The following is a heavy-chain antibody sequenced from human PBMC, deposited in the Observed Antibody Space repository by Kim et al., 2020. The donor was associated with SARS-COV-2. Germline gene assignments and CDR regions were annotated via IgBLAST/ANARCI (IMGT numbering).Heavy chain of an antibody. CDR3: ARPYYDSSGYQSTFDY. D-gene: IGHD3-22*01. J-gene: IGHJ4*02. CDR1: GYSFTSYW. CDR2: IDPSDSYT. Sequence: GESLKISCKGSGYSFTSYWISWVRQMPGKGLEWMGRIDPSDSYTNYSPSFQGHVTISADKSISTAYLQWSSLKASDTAMYYCARPYYDSSGYQSTFDYWGQGTLVTVSS. V-gene: IGHV5-10-1*01.